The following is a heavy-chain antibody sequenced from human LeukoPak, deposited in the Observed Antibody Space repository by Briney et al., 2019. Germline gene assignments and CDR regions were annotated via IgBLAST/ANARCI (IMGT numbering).Heavy chain of an antibody. J-gene: IGHJ4*02. CDR3: ARVYIAGSGSPDDY. D-gene: IGHD3-10*01. Sequence: QTGGSLRLSCAASGFTFSSYAMHWVRQAPGKGLEWVSYISSSSSTIYYADSVKGRFTISRDNAKNSLYLQMNSLRAEDTAVYYCARVYIAGSGSPDDYWGQGTLVTVSS. V-gene: IGHV3-48*04. CDR1: GFTFSSYA. CDR2: ISSSSSTI.